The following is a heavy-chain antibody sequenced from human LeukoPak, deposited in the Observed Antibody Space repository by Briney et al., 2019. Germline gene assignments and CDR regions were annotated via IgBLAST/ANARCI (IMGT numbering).Heavy chain of an antibody. Sequence: GGSLRLPCAASGFSFSSYSMNWVRQAPGKGLEWVSYISGSGSIIFQADSVKGRFTISRDNAKNSLFLQMNSLRDEDTALYYCAKAWAAAGTFASWGQGTLVTVSS. CDR2: ISGSGSII. CDR1: GFSFSSYS. D-gene: IGHD6-13*01. J-gene: IGHJ4*02. CDR3: AKAWAAAGTFAS. V-gene: IGHV3-48*02.